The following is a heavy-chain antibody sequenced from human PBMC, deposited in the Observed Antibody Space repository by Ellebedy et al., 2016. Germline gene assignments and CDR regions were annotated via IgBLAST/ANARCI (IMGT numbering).Heavy chain of an antibody. CDR2: INHSGST. Sequence: SETLSLTXAVYGGSFSGYYWSWIRQPPGKGLEWIGEINHSGSTNYNPSLKSRVTISVDTSKNQFSLKLSSVTAADTAVYYCARRGGVYCSGGSCSLYYYYYGMDVWGQGTTVTVSS. CDR1: GGSFSGYY. J-gene: IGHJ6*02. D-gene: IGHD2-15*01. CDR3: ARRGGVYCSGGSCSLYYYYYGMDV. V-gene: IGHV4-34*01.